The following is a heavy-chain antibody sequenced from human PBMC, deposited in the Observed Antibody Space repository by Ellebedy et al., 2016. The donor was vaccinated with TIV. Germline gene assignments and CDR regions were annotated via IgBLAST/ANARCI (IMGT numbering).Heavy chain of an antibody. V-gene: IGHV3-30*18. CDR1: GFTFSTFG. J-gene: IGHJ4*02. CDR2: ISYDGNNE. Sequence: GESLKISCAVSGFTFSTFGMHWVRQAPGKGLEWVAVISYDGNNEYYADSVKGRFTISKDSSKNTLYLQMNSLRAEDTAVYYCAKPPPGSESYFDYWGRGTQVTVSS. CDR3: AKPPPGSESYFDY. D-gene: IGHD1-26*01.